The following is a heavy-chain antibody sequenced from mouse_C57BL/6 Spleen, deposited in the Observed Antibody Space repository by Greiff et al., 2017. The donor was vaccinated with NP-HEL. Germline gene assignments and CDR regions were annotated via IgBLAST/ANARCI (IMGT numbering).Heavy chain of an antibody. J-gene: IGHJ1*03. V-gene: IGHV5-12*01. CDR2: ISNGGGST. D-gene: IGHD1-1*01. CDR1: GFTFSDYY. CDR3: ARHGYYYGSSFWYFDV. Sequence: EVQRVESGGGLVQPGGSLKLSCAASGFTFSDYYMYWVRQTPEKRLEWVAYISNGGGSTYYPDTVKGRFTISRDNAKNTLYLQMSRLKSEDTAMYYCARHGYYYGSSFWYFDVWGTGTTVTVSS.